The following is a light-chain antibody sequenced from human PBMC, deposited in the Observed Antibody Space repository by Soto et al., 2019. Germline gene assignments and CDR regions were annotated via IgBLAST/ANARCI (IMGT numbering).Light chain of an antibody. CDR2: GAS. CDR1: QSVNSN. CDR3: QEYNTWPWT. V-gene: IGKV3-15*01. Sequence: ETVMTQSPATLSVSPGERATLSCRARQSVNSNLAWYQQKLGQAPRVLIYGASTRATGIPARFSGSVSGTEFILTISSLQSEDFAVYYCQEYNTWPWTFGQGTKVEIK. J-gene: IGKJ1*01.